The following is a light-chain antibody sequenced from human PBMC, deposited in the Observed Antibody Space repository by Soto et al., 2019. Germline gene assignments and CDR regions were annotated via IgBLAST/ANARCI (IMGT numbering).Light chain of an antibody. V-gene: IGKV3-20*01. J-gene: IGKJ1*01. CDR3: QQYGSSPRT. Sequence: EIVLTQSPGTLSLSPGERATLSCRASQSVSSSYLAWYQLKPGQAPRLLIYGASSRATGIPDRFSGSGSGTDFTLTISRLEAEDFAVYSCQQYGSSPRTFGQGTKVEIK. CDR2: GAS. CDR1: QSVSSSY.